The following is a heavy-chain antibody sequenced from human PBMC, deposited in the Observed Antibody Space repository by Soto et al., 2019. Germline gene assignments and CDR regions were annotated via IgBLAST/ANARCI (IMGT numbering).Heavy chain of an antibody. D-gene: IGHD5-12*01. CDR3: ARGRGYSGYQPGGFDP. J-gene: IGHJ5*02. CDR2: INVANGDT. V-gene: IGHV1-3*01. CDR1: GYTLTAYP. Sequence: ASVKVSCKASGYTLTAYPIHWVRQAPGQRLEWMGWINVANGDTGYSQKFQGRVTMTRNTSTSTAYMELSSLRSEDTAVYYCARGRGYSGYQPGGFDPWGQGTLVTVSS.